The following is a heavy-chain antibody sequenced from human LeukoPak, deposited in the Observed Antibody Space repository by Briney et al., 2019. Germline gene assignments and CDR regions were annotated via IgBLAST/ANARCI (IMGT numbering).Heavy chain of an antibody. CDR3: ASLVYDFWTGFDY. J-gene: IGHJ4*02. CDR2: IYYSGST. V-gene: IGHV4-30-4*08. Sequence: SETLSLTCTVSGGSISSGDYYWGWIRQPPGKGLEWIGYIYYSGSTYYNPSLKSRVTISVDTSKNQFSRKLSSVTAADTAVYYCASLVYDFWTGFDYWGQGTLVTVSS. D-gene: IGHD3-3*01. CDR1: GGSISSGDYY.